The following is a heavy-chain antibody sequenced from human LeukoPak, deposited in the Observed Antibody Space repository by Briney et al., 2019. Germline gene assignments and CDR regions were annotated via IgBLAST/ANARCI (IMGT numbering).Heavy chain of an antibody. CDR3: AREEWSYYDSSGYDY. Sequence: GGSLRLSCAASGFTFSSYSMNWVRQAPGKGLEWVSSISSSSSYIYYADSVKGRFTISRDNSKNTLYLQMNSLRAEDTAVYYCAREEWSYYDSSGYDYWGQGTLVTVSS. CDR2: ISSSSSYI. CDR1: GFTFSSYS. J-gene: IGHJ4*02. V-gene: IGHV3-21*04. D-gene: IGHD3-22*01.